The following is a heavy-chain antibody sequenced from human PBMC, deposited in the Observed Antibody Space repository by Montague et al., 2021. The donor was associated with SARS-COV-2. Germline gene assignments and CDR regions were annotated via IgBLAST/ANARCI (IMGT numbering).Heavy chain of an antibody. J-gene: IGHJ2*01. Sequence: SETLSLTCTVSHFSITSYYWSWIRQPPGKGLEWIGNIYYNRNTNYNSSLKSRVTMSADTSKNQFSLRVTSVTAADTAMYYCARLGLLPYYFDVWGRGALVTVSS. CDR3: ARLGLLPYYFDV. CDR1: HFSITSYY. V-gene: IGHV4-59*08. D-gene: IGHD3/OR15-3a*01. CDR2: IYYNRNT.